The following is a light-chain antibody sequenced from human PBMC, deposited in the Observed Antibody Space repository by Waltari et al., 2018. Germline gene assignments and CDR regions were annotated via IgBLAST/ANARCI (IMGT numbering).Light chain of an antibody. V-gene: IGKV3-20*01. CDR2: GAS. CDR3: QQYDGSSVT. J-gene: IGKJ4*01. Sequence: EIALTQSPGTLSLSPGERAPLSCRASQTISGSWLTWYQRKPGQAPRLLIYGASSRATGIPVRFSGSGSGTDFTLTISRLEPEDSAVDYCQQYDGSSVTFGGGTKVEVK. CDR1: QTISGSW.